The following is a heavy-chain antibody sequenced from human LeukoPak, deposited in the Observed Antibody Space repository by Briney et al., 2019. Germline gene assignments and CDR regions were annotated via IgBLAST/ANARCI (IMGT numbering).Heavy chain of an antibody. V-gene: IGHV1-2*02. Sequence: ASVKVSCKASGYTFTGYYMHWVRHAPGQGLEWMGWINPKSGGTNYAQKFQGRVTMTRDTSISTAYMELSRLRFDDTAVYYYAREAAAGPSPFVFWGQGTLVTVSS. CDR3: AREAAAGPSPFVF. CDR1: GYTFTGYY. CDR2: INPKSGGT. D-gene: IGHD6-13*01. J-gene: IGHJ4*02.